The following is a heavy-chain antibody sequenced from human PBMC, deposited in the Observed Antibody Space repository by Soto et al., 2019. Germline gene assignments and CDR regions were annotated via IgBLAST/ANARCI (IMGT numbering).Heavy chain of an antibody. CDR3: AREGSYHDFDY. Sequence: ASVKVSCKASGYTFTSYGISWVRQAPGQGLAWMGWISGYNGDTNYAQKFQGRVTLTTDTSTSTAYLEVMTLRSDDTVVYYCAREGSYHDFDYWGLGTLVTVSS. CDR2: ISGYNGDT. V-gene: IGHV1-18*01. D-gene: IGHD3-16*02. CDR1: GYTFTSYG. J-gene: IGHJ4*02.